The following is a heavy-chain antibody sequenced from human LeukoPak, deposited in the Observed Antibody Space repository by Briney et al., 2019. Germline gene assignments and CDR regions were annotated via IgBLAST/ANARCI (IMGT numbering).Heavy chain of an antibody. CDR3: AKEFDSSGYFDY. CDR2: IPSDGSSM. Sequence: PGRSLRLSCAASGFTFTGYTMHWVRQAPGKGLEWVAVIPSDGSSMYYADSVKGRFTISRDNSKNTLYLQMNSLRAEDTAVYYCAKEFDSSGYFDYWGQGTLVTVSS. V-gene: IGHV3-30-3*01. J-gene: IGHJ4*02. D-gene: IGHD3-22*01. CDR1: GFTFTGYT.